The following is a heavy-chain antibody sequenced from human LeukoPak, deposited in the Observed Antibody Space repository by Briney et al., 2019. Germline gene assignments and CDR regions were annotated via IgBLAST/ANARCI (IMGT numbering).Heavy chain of an antibody. V-gene: IGHV3-23*01. D-gene: IGHD3-9*01. Sequence: GGSLRLSCAASGFTFSNHAMNWVRQAPGKGPEWVSAISGSGGSTYYADSVKGRFTISRDNSKNTLYLQMNSLRAEDTAVYYCASRGAYDILTGYDYWGQGTLVTVSS. J-gene: IGHJ4*02. CDR1: GFTFSNHA. CDR3: ASRGAYDILTGYDY. CDR2: ISGSGGST.